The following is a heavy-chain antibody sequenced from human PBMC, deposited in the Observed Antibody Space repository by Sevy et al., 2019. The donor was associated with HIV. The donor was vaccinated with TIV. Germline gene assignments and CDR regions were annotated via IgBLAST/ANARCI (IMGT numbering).Heavy chain of an antibody. J-gene: IGHJ4*02. CDR3: TTDRGYGVGYGDYVLDY. CDR2: IKIKTDGGIT. CDR1: GFTFSNAW. D-gene: IGHD4-17*01. Sequence: GGSLRLSCAASGFTFSNAWMSWVRQAPGKGLEWVGRIKIKTDGGITYYAAPVKGRFTISRDDSKNTLYLQMNSLKTEDTAVNYCTTDRGYGVGYGDYVLDYWGQGTLVTVSS. V-gene: IGHV3-15*01.